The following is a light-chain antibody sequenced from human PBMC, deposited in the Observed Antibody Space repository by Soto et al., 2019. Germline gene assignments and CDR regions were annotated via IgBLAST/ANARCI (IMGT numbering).Light chain of an antibody. J-gene: IGLJ3*02. CDR3: SSYTSSSNLV. CDR1: SSDVGGYDY. Sequence: QSALTQPASVSGSPGQSITISCTGTSSDVGGYDYVSWYQQHPGKAPKLMIYEVSNRPSGVSSRFSGFKSGNTASLTISGLQAEDDADYYCSSYTSSSNLVFGGGTKLTVL. V-gene: IGLV2-14*01. CDR2: EVS.